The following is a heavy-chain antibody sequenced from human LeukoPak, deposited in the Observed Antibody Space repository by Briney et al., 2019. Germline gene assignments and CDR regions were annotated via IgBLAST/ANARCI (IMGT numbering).Heavy chain of an antibody. J-gene: IGHJ3*02. CDR1: GGSISSYY. D-gene: IGHD6-13*01. CDR3: ARDYSSSWYLAGAFDI. Sequence: SETLSLTCTVSGGSISSYYWSWIRQPPGKGLEWIGYIYYSGSTNYNPSLKSRVTISVDTSKNQFSLKLSSVTAADTAVYYCARDYSSSWYLAGAFDIWGQGTMVTVSS. V-gene: IGHV4-59*01. CDR2: IYYSGST.